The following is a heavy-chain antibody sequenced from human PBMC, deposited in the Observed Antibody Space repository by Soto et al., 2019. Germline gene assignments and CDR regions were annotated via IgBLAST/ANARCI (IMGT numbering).Heavy chain of an antibody. CDR2: ISSTGSTP. CDR3: ARGQQLVANWLDP. J-gene: IGHJ5*02. Sequence: GGSLRLSGAASGFPFSDSYMAWIRQAPGKGLEEIATISSTGSTPYYADSVKGRFTISRDNAQNSLYLEMNNLRAEDTAVYYCARGQQLVANWLDPWGQGILVTVSS. D-gene: IGHD6-6*01. CDR1: GFPFSDSY. V-gene: IGHV3-11*01.